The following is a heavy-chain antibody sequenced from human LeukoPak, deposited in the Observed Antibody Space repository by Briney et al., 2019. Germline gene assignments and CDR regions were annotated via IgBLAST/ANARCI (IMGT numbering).Heavy chain of an antibody. Sequence: GGSLRLSCAASGFTFSNAWMSWVRQAPGKGLEWVAVISYDGSNKYYADSVKGRFTISRDNSKNTLYLQMNSLRAEDTAVYYCATLYGGSLDYWGQGTLVTVSS. CDR3: ATLYGGSLDY. V-gene: IGHV3-30-3*01. D-gene: IGHD5-12*01. CDR2: ISYDGSNK. CDR1: GFTFSNAW. J-gene: IGHJ4*02.